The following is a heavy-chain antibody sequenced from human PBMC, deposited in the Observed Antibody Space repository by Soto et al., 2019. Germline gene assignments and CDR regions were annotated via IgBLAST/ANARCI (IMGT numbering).Heavy chain of an antibody. Sequence: QVQLVESGGGVVQPGRSLRLSCAASGFTFSSYAMHWVRQAPGKGLEWVAVISYDGSNKYYADSVKGRFTISRDNSKNTLYLQMNSLRAEDTAVYYCARENSDDHNDMDVWGQGTTVTVSS. CDR3: ARENSDDHNDMDV. CDR1: GFTFSSYA. D-gene: IGHD5-18*01. CDR2: ISYDGSNK. J-gene: IGHJ6*02. V-gene: IGHV3-30-3*01.